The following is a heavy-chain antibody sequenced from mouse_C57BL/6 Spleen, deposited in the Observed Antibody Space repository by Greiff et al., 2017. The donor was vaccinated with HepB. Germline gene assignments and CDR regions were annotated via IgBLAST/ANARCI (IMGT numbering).Heavy chain of an antibody. CDR2: FYPGSGSI. CDR1: GYTFTEYT. V-gene: IGHV1-62-2*01. J-gene: IGHJ3*01. CDR3: ARHEKGGLWFAY. Sequence: VQLQESGAELVKPGASVKLSCKASGYTFTEYTIHWVKQRSGQGLEWIGWFYPGSGSIKYNEKFKDKATLTADKSSSTVYMELSRLTSDDSAVYSCARHEKGGLWFAYWGQGTLVTVSA. D-gene: IGHD3-3*01.